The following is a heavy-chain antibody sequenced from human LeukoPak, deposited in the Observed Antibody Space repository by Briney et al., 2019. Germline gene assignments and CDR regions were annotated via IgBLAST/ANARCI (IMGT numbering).Heavy chain of an antibody. V-gene: IGHV3-48*02. CDR1: GFTFNKYS. Sequence: GGSLRLSCAASGFTFNKYSMNWVRQAPGKGLEWVSYISSSSSTTYFADSVKGRFTISRDNDKNSLYVQMNSLRDEDTAVYYCARGAQMRGTNIGFDYWGQGTLVTVSS. D-gene: IGHD2-2*01. CDR3: ARGAQMRGTNIGFDY. J-gene: IGHJ4*02. CDR2: ISSSSSTT.